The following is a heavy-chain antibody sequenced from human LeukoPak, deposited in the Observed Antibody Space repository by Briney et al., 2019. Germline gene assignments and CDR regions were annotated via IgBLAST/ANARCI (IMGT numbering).Heavy chain of an antibody. CDR1: GGSISSSSYY. J-gene: IGHJ5*02. Sequence: SETLSLTCTVSGGSISSSSYYWGWIRQPPGKGLEWIGSIYYSGSTYYNPSLKSRVTISVDTSKNQFSLKLSSVTAADTAVYYCARGRASDYVWGSYRFVWFDPWGQGTLVTVSS. CDR2: IYYSGST. CDR3: ARGRASDYVWGSYRFVWFDP. V-gene: IGHV4-39*01. D-gene: IGHD3-16*02.